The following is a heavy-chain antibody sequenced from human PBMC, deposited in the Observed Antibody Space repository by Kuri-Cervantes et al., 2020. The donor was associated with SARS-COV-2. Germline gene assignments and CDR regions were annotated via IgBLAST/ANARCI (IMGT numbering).Heavy chain of an antibody. V-gene: IGHV3-23*01. CDR3: ARRESWKGDFDI. CDR1: GFTFSSYA. D-gene: IGHD1-1*01. Sequence: GESLKISCAASGFTFSSYAVAWVRQAPGKGLEWVSDISVSGGDTHYADSVRGRFTISRDNSKNTLYLQVNSLRAEDTAVYYCARRESWKGDFDIWGQGTMVTVSS. J-gene: IGHJ3*02. CDR2: ISVSGGDT.